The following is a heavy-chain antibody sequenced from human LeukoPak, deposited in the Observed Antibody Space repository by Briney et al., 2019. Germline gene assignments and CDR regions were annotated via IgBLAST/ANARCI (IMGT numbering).Heavy chain of an antibody. CDR3: ARGDGDYVGY. Sequence: PSQTLSLTCTVSGGSISSGGYYWRWIRQHPGKGLEWIGYIYYSGSTYYNPSLKSRVTISVDTSKNQFSLKLSSVTAADTAVYYCARGDGDYVGYWGQGTLVTVSS. CDR1: GGSISSGGYY. J-gene: IGHJ4*02. CDR2: IYYSGST. D-gene: IGHD4-17*01. V-gene: IGHV4-31*03.